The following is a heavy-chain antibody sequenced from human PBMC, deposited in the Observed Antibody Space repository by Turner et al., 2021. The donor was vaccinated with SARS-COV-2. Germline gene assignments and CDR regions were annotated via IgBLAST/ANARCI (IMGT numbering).Heavy chain of an antibody. CDR3: ARDYGGNSNYFEY. Sequence: QLQLQESGPGLVKPSQTLSLTCPVSGGSISSGGYYWSWIRQHPGKGLEWIGYIHYSGRTYYNPYLKSRVTISVDTSKNQFSLKLSSVTAADTAVYYCARDYGGNSNYFEYWGQGTLVTVSS. D-gene: IGHD2-21*02. CDR2: IHYSGRT. V-gene: IGHV4-31*03. CDR1: GGSISSGGYY. J-gene: IGHJ4*02.